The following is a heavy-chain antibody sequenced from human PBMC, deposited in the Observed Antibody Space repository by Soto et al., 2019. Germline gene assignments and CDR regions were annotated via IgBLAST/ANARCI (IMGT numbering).Heavy chain of an antibody. CDR3: PRHQTNNYFRYGMEV. Sequence: GGSLRLSCAASGFIVNSNFISWVRQAPGKGLEWVSIIHSDGNTYSADSVKGRFTISRDNFNNTVYLQMNSLRAEDTADYFCPRHQTNNYFRYGMEVGGQGTTVTASS. V-gene: IGHV3-53*01. CDR1: GFIVNSNF. J-gene: IGHJ6*02. CDR2: IHSDGNT.